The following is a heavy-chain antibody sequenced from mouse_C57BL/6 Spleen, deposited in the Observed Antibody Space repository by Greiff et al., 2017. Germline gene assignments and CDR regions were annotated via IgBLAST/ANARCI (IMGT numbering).Heavy chain of an antibody. CDR3: AKNYYGSSYWYFDV. Sequence: QVQLKQPGAELVKPGASVKLSCKASGYTFPSYWMHWVKQRPGRGLEWIGRIDPNSGGTKYNEKFKSKATLTVDKPSSTAYMQLSSLTSEDSAVYYCAKNYYGSSYWYFDVWGTGTTVTVSS. V-gene: IGHV1-72*01. CDR1: GYTFPSYW. J-gene: IGHJ1*03. D-gene: IGHD1-1*01. CDR2: IDPNSGGT.